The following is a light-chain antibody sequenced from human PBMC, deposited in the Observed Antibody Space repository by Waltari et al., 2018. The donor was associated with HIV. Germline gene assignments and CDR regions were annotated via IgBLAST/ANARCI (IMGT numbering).Light chain of an antibody. CDR3: GTWDSSNGFGEWV. J-gene: IGLJ3*02. V-gene: IGLV1-51*01. CDR1: NSNIGYNY. Sequence: QSVLTQPPSVSAAPGQKVTISCSGSNSNIGYNYVSWYQQRPGTAPKLLIYDNNKRPAGTSGRFSGSKSGTSSTLGITGLQTGDEADYYCGTWDSSNGFGEWVFGGGTKLTVL. CDR2: DNN.